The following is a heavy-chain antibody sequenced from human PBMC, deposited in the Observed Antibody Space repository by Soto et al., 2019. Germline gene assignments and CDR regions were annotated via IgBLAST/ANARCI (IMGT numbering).Heavy chain of an antibody. V-gene: IGHV3-23*01. D-gene: IGHD2-2*01. J-gene: IGHJ4*02. CDR1: GFTFSSYV. Sequence: EVQLLESGGELVQPGGPLRLSCAASGFTFSSYVITWVRQAPGKGLEWVSAISGSGASTYYADSVEGRFTISRDNSKDTLYLQMNSLRAEDTAVYYCALPAARGDFDYWGQGTLVTVSS. CDR3: ALPAARGDFDY. CDR2: ISGSGAST.